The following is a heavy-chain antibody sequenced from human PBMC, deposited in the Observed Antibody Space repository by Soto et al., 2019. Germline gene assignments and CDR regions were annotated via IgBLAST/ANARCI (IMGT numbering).Heavy chain of an antibody. V-gene: IGHV1-69*13. CDR2: IIPIFGTA. CDR1: GGTFSSYA. D-gene: IGHD2-2*01. J-gene: IGHJ6*02. CDR3: ARASPCSSTSCPTYYYYYGMDV. Sequence: SVKVSCKASGGTFSSYAISWVRQAPGQGLEWMGGIIPIFGTANYAQKFQGRVTITADESTSTAYMELSSLRSEDTAVYYCARASPCSSTSCPTYYYYYGMDVWGQGTTVTVSS.